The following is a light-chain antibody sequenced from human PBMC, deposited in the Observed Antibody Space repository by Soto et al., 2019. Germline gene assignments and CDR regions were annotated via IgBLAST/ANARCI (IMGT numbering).Light chain of an antibody. V-gene: IGKV1-6*01. CDR1: QGVRDD. CDR3: LQESNYPLT. Sequence: IQMTQSPSSLSASVGDRVTITCRASQGVRDDVGWYQQKPGKAPKLLIYSASTLQSGVPSRFSGSGSGTDFTLTIIGLQPEDFATYYCLQESNYPLTFGGGTKVEIK. J-gene: IGKJ4*01. CDR2: SAS.